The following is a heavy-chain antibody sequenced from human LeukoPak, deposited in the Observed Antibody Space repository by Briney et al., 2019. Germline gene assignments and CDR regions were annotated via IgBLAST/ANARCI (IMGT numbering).Heavy chain of an antibody. J-gene: IGHJ3*02. CDR3: ARAGSGRVEDAFDI. Sequence: GGSLRLSCAASGFTFSSNYMSWVRQSPGKGLEWVSVIYSGGSTYYADSVKGRFTISRDNAKNSLYLQMNSLRAEDTAVYYCARAGSGRVEDAFDIWGQGTMVTVSS. CDR1: GFTFSSNY. V-gene: IGHV3-53*01. CDR2: IYSGGST. D-gene: IGHD6-19*01.